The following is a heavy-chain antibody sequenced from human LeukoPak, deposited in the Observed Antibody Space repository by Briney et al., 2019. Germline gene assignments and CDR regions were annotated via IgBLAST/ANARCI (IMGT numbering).Heavy chain of an antibody. Sequence: PSETLSLTCAVYGGSFSGYYWSWIRQPPGKGLEWIGEINHSGSTNYNPSLKSRVTISVDTSKNQFSLKLSSVTAADTAVYYCARAPLPAVAAPDLRYYYYGMDVWGQGTTVTVSS. V-gene: IGHV4-34*01. CDR3: ARAPLPAVAAPDLRYYYYGMDV. CDR2: INHSGST. J-gene: IGHJ6*02. D-gene: IGHD6-19*01. CDR1: GGSFSGYY.